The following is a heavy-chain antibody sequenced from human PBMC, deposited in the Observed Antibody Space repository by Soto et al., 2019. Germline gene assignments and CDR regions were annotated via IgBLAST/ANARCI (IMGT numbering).Heavy chain of an antibody. CDR2: IIPIFGTA. CDR3: ASRIAAAAYYYYYGMDV. D-gene: IGHD6-13*01. J-gene: IGHJ6*02. V-gene: IGHV1-69*13. CDR1: GGTFSSYA. Sequence: RASVKVSCKASGGTFSSYAISWVRQAPGQGLEWMGGIIPIFGTANYAQKLQGRVTITADESTSTAYMELSSLRSEDTAVYYCASRIAAAAYYYYYGMDVWGQGTTVTVSS.